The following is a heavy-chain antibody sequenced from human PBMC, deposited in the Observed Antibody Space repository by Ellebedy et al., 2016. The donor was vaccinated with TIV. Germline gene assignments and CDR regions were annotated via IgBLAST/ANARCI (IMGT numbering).Heavy chain of an antibody. D-gene: IGHD1-1*01. V-gene: IGHV4-34*01. J-gene: IGHJ4*02. Sequence: SETLSLTXPVYGGSFSGYYWSCIRHPPGKGLEWFGEINHSGSTNYYPSPKSRVTISVDTSKNQFSLKLSSVTAADTAVYYCARSGTTPELDYWGQGTLVTVSS. CDR2: INHSGST. CDR1: GGSFSGYY. CDR3: ARSGTTPELDY.